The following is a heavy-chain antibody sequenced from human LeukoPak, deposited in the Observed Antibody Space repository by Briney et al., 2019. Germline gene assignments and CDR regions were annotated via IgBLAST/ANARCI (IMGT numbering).Heavy chain of an antibody. V-gene: IGHV4-4*07. CDR2: VVTTTT. D-gene: IGHD6-19*01. J-gene: IGHJ4*02. CDR3: ARDTTVASGMQF. Sequence: PSETLSLTCTVSGGPISTYSWTWVRQSPGKGLEWIGSVVTTTTKYSPALRSRVAISVDTSKNQFSLRLESVTTADTAVYYCARDTTVASGMQFWGQGALVTISS. CDR1: GGPISTYS.